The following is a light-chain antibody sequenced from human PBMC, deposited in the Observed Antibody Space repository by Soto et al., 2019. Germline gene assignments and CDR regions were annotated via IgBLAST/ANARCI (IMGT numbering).Light chain of an antibody. CDR2: DDS. J-gene: IGLJ2*01. Sequence: SYELTQLPSVSVAPGQTVSITCGGNNIGSKSVHWYQQKPGQAPVLVVYDDSDRPSGIPERFSGSNSGDTATLSISRVEGGDEADYYCQVWDSSSDHPVFGGGTKVTVL. CDR1: NIGSKS. V-gene: IGLV3-21*02. CDR3: QVWDSSSDHPV.